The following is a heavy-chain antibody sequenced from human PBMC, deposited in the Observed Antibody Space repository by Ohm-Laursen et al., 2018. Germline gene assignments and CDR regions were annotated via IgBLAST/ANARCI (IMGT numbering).Heavy chain of an antibody. V-gene: IGHV4-34*01. CDR1: GGSFSGYY. J-gene: IGHJ4*02. CDR3: ARGGVHPFDY. Sequence: GTLSLTCAVYGGSFSGYYWCWIRQPPGKGLEWIGEINHSGSTNYNPSLKSRVTISVDTSKNQYSLKLSSVTAADTAVYYCARGGVHPFDYWGQGTLVTVSS. CDR2: INHSGST. D-gene: IGHD2-8*01.